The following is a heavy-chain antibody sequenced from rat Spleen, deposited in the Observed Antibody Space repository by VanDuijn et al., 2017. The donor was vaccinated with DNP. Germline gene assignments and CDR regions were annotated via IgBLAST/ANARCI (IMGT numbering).Heavy chain of an antibody. CDR2: INTDGGST. CDR1: GFTFSDYY. D-gene: IGHD3-8*01. CDR3: VKDIRFDY. J-gene: IGHJ2*01. Sequence: EVQLVESGGGLVQPGRSLKLSCAASGFTFSDYYMAWVRQVPGKGLEWIASINTDGGSTYYPDSVKGRFTISRDNAGNTVYLQMSSLRSEDTATYYCVKDIRFDYWGQGVMVTVSS. V-gene: IGHV5-58*01.